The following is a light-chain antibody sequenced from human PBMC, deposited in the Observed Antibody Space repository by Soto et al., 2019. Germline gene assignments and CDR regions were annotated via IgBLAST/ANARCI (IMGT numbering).Light chain of an antibody. CDR1: SGHSNYA. V-gene: IGLV4-69*01. J-gene: IGLJ2*01. CDR2: LNSDGSH. CDR3: RTWGSGIVV. Sequence: QAVVTQSPSASASLGASVKLTCTLSSGHSNYAIAWHQQQSEKGPRYLMKLNSDGSHSKGDGIPDRFSGSSSGAERYLTISSLQSEDEADYYCRTWGSGIVVFGGGTQLTVL.